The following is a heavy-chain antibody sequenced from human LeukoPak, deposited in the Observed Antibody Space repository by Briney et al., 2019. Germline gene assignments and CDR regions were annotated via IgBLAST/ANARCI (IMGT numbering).Heavy chain of an antibody. Sequence: ASVKVSCKASGYTFTSCYMHWVRQAPGQGLEWMGIINPSGGSTSYAPKFQGRVTVTRDTSTSTVYMELRSLRSEDTAVYYCARVDCSSGRCYTLDFDYWGQGTLVTVSS. CDR3: ARVDCSSGRCYTLDFDY. J-gene: IGHJ4*02. D-gene: IGHD2-2*02. CDR2: INPSGGST. V-gene: IGHV1-46*03. CDR1: GYTFTSCY.